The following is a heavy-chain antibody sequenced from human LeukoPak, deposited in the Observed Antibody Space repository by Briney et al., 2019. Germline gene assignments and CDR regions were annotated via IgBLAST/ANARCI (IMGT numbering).Heavy chain of an antibody. CDR3: AKLAPTFYDFWSGYEKNYYYGMDV. V-gene: IGHV3-30*18. D-gene: IGHD3-3*01. CDR2: ISHDGITE. Sequence: PGGSLRLSCVASEFSFSSYGLHWVRQAPGKGLEWVAVISHDGITEHYADSVQGRFTISRDNFQKTLYLQMDSLRAEDTAVYYCAKLAPTFYDFWSGYEKNYYYGMDVWGQGTTVTVSS. J-gene: IGHJ6*02. CDR1: EFSFSSYG.